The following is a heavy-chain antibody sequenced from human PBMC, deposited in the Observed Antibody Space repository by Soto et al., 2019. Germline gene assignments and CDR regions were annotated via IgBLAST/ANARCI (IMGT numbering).Heavy chain of an antibody. V-gene: IGHV3-72*01. CDR3: ARGAPPFDD. J-gene: IGHJ4*02. CDR1: GLTLSDHY. CDR2: SRNKVIGYTI. Sequence: EVQLVQSGGGLVQPGGSLRLSCAASGLTLSDHYMDWVRQTPGKGLEWIGRSRNKVIGYTIEYAASVKGRFTISRDDSKNSLYLQMNSLRTDDTAVYYCARGAPPFDDWGQGTLVTVSS.